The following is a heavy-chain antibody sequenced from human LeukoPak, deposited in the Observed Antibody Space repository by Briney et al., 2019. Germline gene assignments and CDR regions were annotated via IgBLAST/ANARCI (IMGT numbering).Heavy chain of an antibody. V-gene: IGHV3-21*01. CDR2: ISSSSYI. CDR1: GFTFSSYS. CDR3: ARGVVVAARFDY. D-gene: IGHD2-15*01. Sequence: GGSLRLSCAASGFTFSSYSMNWVRQAPGKGLEWVSSISSSSYIYYADSVKGRFTISRDNAKNSLYLQMNSLRAEDTAVYYCARGVVVAARFDYWGQGTLVTVSS. J-gene: IGHJ4*02.